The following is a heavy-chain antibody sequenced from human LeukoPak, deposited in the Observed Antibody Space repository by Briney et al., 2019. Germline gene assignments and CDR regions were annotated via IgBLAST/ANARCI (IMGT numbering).Heavy chain of an antibody. Sequence: GGSLRLSCAASGFIVSSNYMSWVRQAPGKGLEWVSGIYSGGSTYYADSVKGRFTISRDNSKNTLYLQKNSLRAEDTAVYYCAKDSHYDYVWGSPRPYFDYWGQGTLVTVSS. J-gene: IGHJ4*02. CDR3: AKDSHYDYVWGSPRPYFDY. D-gene: IGHD3-16*01. V-gene: IGHV3-53*01. CDR2: IYSGGST. CDR1: GFIVSSNY.